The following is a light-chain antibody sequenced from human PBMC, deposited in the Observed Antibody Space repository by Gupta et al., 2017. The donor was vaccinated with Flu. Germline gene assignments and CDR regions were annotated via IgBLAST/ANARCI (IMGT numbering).Light chain of an antibody. V-gene: IGLV2-14*04. CDR3: SSVTSTNTLV. CDR2: DVS. J-gene: IGLJ2*01. Sequence: ITISCTGTSNDIGDYSYVSCYQQHPGKPPKLMIHDVSERPSGVSNRFSGSKSGNTASLTISGLQADDEAEYYCSSVTSTNTLVFGGGTKLTVL. CDR1: SNDIGDYSY.